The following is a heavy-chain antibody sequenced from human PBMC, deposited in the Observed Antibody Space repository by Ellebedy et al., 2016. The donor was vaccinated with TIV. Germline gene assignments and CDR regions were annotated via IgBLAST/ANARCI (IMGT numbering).Heavy chain of an antibody. CDR3: AGGYCTSTSCRKNTDS. V-gene: IGHV3-23*01. D-gene: IGHD2-2*01. J-gene: IGHJ4*02. CDR2: ISGSGGST. CDR1: GFTFSTYA. Sequence: GGSLRLXCAASGFTFSTYAMSWVRQAPGKRLEWVSAISGSGGSTYYADSVKGRFTISRDNSKNTLYLQMNSLRAEDTAVYYCAGGYCTSTSCRKNTDSWGQGTLVTVSS.